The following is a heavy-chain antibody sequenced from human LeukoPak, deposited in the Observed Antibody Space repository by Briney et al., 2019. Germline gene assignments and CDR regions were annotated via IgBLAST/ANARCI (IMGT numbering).Heavy chain of an antibody. CDR3: ASFMPYYYGSGVLDY. J-gene: IGHJ4*02. Sequence: ASVKVSCKASGYTFTSYYMHWVRQAPGQGLEWMGIINPSGGSTSYAQKFQGRVTMTRDTSTSTVYTELSSLRSEDTAVYYCASFMPYYYGSGVLDYWGQGTLVTVSS. CDR2: INPSGGST. CDR1: GYTFTSYY. V-gene: IGHV1-46*01. D-gene: IGHD3-10*01.